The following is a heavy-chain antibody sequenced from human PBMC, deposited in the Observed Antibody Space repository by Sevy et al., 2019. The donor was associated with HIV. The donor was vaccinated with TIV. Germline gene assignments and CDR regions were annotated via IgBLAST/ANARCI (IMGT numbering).Heavy chain of an antibody. D-gene: IGHD2-2*01. CDR3: ARDASSYCTSYSCYGGWFDP. Sequence: ASVKVSCKASGGTFSSYAINWVRQAPGQGLEWMGRIIPIPGIPNYAQKFQGRVTITAEKSTRTANMELSSLGSEDTAVYYCARDASSYCTSYSCYGGWFDPWGQGTLVTVSS. V-gene: IGHV1-69*04. CDR1: GGTFSSYA. CDR2: IIPIPGIP. J-gene: IGHJ5*02.